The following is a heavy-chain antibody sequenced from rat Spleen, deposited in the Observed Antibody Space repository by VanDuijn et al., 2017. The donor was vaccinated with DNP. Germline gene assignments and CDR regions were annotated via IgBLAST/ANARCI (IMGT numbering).Heavy chain of an antibody. D-gene: IGHD1-7*01. CDR1: GYSTTSNY. CDR3: ARWTRYFDY. CDR2: ISYSGST. V-gene: IGHV3-1*01. Sequence: EVQLQESGSGLVKPSQSLSLTCSAPGYSTTSNYWGWIRKFPGNKMEYIGHISYSGSTNYNPSLRSRISITRDTSKNHFFLHLNSVTTEDTATYYCARWTRYFDYWGQGVMVTVSS. J-gene: IGHJ2*01.